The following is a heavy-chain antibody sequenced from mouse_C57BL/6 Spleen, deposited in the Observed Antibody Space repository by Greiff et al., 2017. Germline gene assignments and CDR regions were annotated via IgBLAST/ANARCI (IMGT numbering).Heavy chain of an antibody. CDR2: IDPSDSYT. J-gene: IGHJ3*01. V-gene: IGHV1-59*01. Sequence: VQLQQPGAELVRPGTSVKLSCKASGYTFTSYWMHWVKQRPGQGLEWIGVIDPSDSYTNYHQKFKGKATLTVDTSSSTAYMQLSSLTSEDSAVYYCAREDYYGKGFAYWGQGTLVTVSA. CDR3: AREDYYGKGFAY. CDR1: GYTFTSYW. D-gene: IGHD1-1*01.